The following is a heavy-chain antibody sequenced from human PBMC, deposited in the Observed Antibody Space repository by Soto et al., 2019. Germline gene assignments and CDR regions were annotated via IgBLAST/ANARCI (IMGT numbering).Heavy chain of an antibody. D-gene: IGHD5-12*01. CDR3: AKPFGYSGYDSYYYYGMDV. CDR1: GFTFSSYA. CDR2: ISGSGGTT. V-gene: IGHV3-23*01. J-gene: IGHJ6*02. Sequence: EVQLLGSGGGLVQPGGSLRLSCAASGFTFSSYAMSWVRQAPGKGLEWVSAISGSGGTTYYADSVKGRFTISRDNSKNTLYLQMNSLRAEDTAVYYCAKPFGYSGYDSYYYYGMDVWGQGTTVTVSS.